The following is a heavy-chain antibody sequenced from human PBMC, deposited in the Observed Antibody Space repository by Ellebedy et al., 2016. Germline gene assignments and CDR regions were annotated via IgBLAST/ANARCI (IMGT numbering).Heavy chain of an antibody. D-gene: IGHD2-21*01. CDR2: ISATTV. J-gene: IGHJ4*02. CDR1: GFSFSRHI. Sequence: GESLKISXAASGFSFSRHIFNWVRQTPGKGLEWVSYISATTVYYTDSVKGRFTISRDDAKNSLYLQMNNLRADDTAVYFCATTVAHSYDYWGQGTAVTVSS. V-gene: IGHV3-48*04. CDR3: ATTVAHSYDY.